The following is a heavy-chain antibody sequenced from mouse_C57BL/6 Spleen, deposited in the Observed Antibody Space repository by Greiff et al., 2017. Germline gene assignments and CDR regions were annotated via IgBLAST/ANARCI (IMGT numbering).Heavy chain of an antibody. CDR1: GFTFTDYY. Sequence: EVQGVESGGGLVQPGGSLSLSCAASGFTFTDYYMSWVRQPPGKALEWLGFIRNKANGYTTEYSASVKGRFTISRDNSQSILYLQMNALRAEDSATYYCARYGGSSYGYYAMDYWGQGTSVTVSS. J-gene: IGHJ4*01. CDR2: IRNKANGYTT. D-gene: IGHD1-1*01. CDR3: ARYGGSSYGYYAMDY. V-gene: IGHV7-3*01.